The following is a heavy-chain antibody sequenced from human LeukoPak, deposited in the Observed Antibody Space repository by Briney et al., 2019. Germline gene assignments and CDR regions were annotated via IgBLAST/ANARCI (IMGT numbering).Heavy chain of an antibody. V-gene: IGHV3-7*01. CDR1: GFSFRNSW. J-gene: IGHJ3*02. Sequence: GGSLRLSCAASGFSFRNSWRACVRQGLGKGREWVALTNEDESAKYYVDSVKGRFTISRDNAKNSLFLQMNSLRDEDTAMYYCERGVNRAYDIWGHGTMVTVSS. D-gene: IGHD2-8*01. CDR2: TNEDESAK. CDR3: ERGVNRAYDI.